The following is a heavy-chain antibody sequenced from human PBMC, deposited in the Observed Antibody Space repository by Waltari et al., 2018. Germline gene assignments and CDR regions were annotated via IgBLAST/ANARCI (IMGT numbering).Heavy chain of an antibody. D-gene: IGHD1-26*01. J-gene: IGHJ6*02. CDR3: ARGPSPIGSYLNYYYGMDV. Sequence: EVQLVQSGAEVKTPGESLTISCKGSGYSFTTYWIARVRPMPGKGLEWMGSIYPGNSDTRYSPSFQGQVTISADKSISTAYLQWSSLKASDTVIYYCARGPSPIGSYLNYYYGMDVWGQGTTVTVSS. V-gene: IGHV5-51*01. CDR2: IYPGNSDT. CDR1: GYSFTTYW.